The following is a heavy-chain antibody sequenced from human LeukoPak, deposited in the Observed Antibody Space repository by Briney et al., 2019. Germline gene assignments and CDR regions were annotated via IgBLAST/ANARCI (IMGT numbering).Heavy chain of an antibody. Sequence: SETLSLTCTVSGGSISSTIYYWGWIRQPPGKGLEWIGSIYYSGSTYYNPSLKSRVTISVDTSKNQFSLKLSSVTAADTAVYYCARDLWGSGIDNWGQGTLVTVSS. D-gene: IGHD3-10*01. J-gene: IGHJ4*02. V-gene: IGHV4-39*02. CDR1: GGSISSTIYY. CDR3: ARDLWGSGIDN. CDR2: IYYSGST.